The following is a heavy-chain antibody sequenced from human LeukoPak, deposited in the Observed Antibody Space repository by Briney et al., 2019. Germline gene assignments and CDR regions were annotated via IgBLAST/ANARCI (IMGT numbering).Heavy chain of an antibody. D-gene: IGHD6-19*01. V-gene: IGHV4-59*12. CDR1: VGSISSYY. CDR3: ARNSMAVAVYYYYYIDV. Sequence: SETLSLTCPVSVGSISSYYWSWIRPPPGKGLEWIGYIHYSGSTNYNPSLKSRVTMSVDTSKDQSSLKLSSVTAADTAVYYCARNSMAVAVYYYYYIDVWGKGTTVTVSS. CDR2: IHYSGST. J-gene: IGHJ6*03.